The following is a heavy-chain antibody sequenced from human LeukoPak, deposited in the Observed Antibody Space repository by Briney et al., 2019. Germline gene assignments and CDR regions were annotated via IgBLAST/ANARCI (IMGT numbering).Heavy chain of an antibody. CDR1: GYTFTGYY. D-gene: IGHD6-13*01. CDR2: INPNSGGT. CDR3: AREGKHIAAAGKTYNWFDP. Sequence: ASVKVSCKASGYTFTGYYMHWVRQAPGQGLEWMGWINPNSGGTNYAQKFQGRVTMTRDTSISTAYMELSRLRSDDTAVYYCAREGKHIAAAGKTYNWFDPWGQGTLVTDSS. V-gene: IGHV1-2*02. J-gene: IGHJ5*02.